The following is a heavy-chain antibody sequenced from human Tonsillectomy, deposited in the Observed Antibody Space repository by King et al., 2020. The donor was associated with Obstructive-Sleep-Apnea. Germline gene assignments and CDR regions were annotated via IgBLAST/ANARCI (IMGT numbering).Heavy chain of an antibody. D-gene: IGHD2-21*02. V-gene: IGHV3-7*01. Sequence: VQLVESGGGLVQPGGSLRLSCVASGFTFSSYWMSWVRQAPGKGLEWVANIKQDGSEKFYVDSVKGRFTISRDNAKNSLYLQMNSLRAEDTAVYYCARDPGGCGGDCSPGYWGQGTLVTVSS. J-gene: IGHJ4*02. CDR2: IKQDGSEK. CDR3: ARDPGGCGGDCSPGY. CDR1: GFTFSSYW.